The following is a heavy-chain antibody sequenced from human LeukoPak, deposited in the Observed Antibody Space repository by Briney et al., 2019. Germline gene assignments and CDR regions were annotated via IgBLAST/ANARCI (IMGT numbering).Heavy chain of an antibody. D-gene: IGHD6-6*01. CDR3: ARHAHRGIAARVLDFDY. Sequence: SETLSLTCTVSGGSISSYYWSWIRQPPGKGLEWIGYIYTSGSTNYNPSLKSRVTISVDTSKNQFSLKLSSVTTADTAAYYCARHAHRGIAARVLDFDYWGQGTLVTVSS. J-gene: IGHJ4*02. CDR2: IYTSGST. CDR1: GGSISSYY. V-gene: IGHV4-4*09.